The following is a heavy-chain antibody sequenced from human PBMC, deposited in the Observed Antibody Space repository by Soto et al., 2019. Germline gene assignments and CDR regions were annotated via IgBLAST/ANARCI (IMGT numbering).Heavy chain of an antibody. CDR2: IYSGGST. J-gene: IGHJ4*02. V-gene: IGHV3-53*01. D-gene: IGHD1-1*01. Sequence: GGSLRLSCAASGFTVSSNYMSWVRQAPGKGLEWVSVIYSGGSTYYADSVKGRFTISRDNSKNTLYLQMNSLRAEDTAVYYCARVVIGMDHQLKGLDYWGQGTLVTVSS. CDR1: GFTVSSNY. CDR3: ARVVIGMDHQLKGLDY.